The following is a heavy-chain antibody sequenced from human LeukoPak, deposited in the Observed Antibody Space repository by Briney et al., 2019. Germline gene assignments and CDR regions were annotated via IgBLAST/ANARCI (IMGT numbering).Heavy chain of an antibody. CDR1: GGSISSYY. D-gene: IGHD1-26*01. CDR3: ARAPVGATTLWYFDL. J-gene: IGHJ2*01. Sequence: PSETLSLTCTVSGGSISSYYWSWIRQPAGKGLEWIGYIYYSGSTYYNPSLKSRVTISVDTSKNQFSLKLSSVTAADTAVYYCARAPVGATTLWYFDLWGRGTLVTVSS. V-gene: IGHV4-59*06. CDR2: IYYSGST.